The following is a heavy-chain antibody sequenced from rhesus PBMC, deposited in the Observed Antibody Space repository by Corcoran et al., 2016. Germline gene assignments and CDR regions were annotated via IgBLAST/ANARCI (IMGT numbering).Heavy chain of an antibody. CDR2: ISDTGGNT. V-gene: IGHV3S5*01. J-gene: IGHJ4*01. CDR1: GFTFSTYG. Sequence: EVQLVETGGGLVPPGGSLKLSCTASGFTFSTYGMNWVRQAPGKGLEWVSTISDTGGNTYYADSVKGRFTISRDNSKNTLSLQMNSLRTEDTAVYFCAKDHGGRYPEDWGQGVLVTVSS. D-gene: IGHD4-29*01. CDR3: AKDHGGRYPED.